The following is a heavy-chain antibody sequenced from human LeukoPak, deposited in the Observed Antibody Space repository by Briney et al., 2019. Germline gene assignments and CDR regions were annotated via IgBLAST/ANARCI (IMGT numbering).Heavy chain of an antibody. CDR1: GYTFTSYG. D-gene: IGHD3-10*01. CDR2: ISGYNGNT. V-gene: IGHV1-18*01. CDR3: ARDLMVRGVPQY. J-gene: IGHJ4*02. Sequence: ASVKVSCKTSGYTFTSYGVTWVRQAPGQGLEWMGWISGYNGNTNYAQKLQGRVTMTTDTSTSTAYMELRSLRSDDTAVYYCARDLMVRGVPQYWGQGTLVTVSS.